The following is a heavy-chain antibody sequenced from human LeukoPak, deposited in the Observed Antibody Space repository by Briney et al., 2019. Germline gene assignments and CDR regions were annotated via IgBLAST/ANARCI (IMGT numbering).Heavy chain of an antibody. CDR1: GFTFSNYA. V-gene: IGHV3-23*01. Sequence: GGSLRLSCAASGFTFSNYAMNWVRQAPGKGLEWVSVISGSGGSTNYVDSVKGWFTISRDNSQNMVYLQMNSLRAEDTAIYYCAKDRNWGSYRYPDYWGQGTLVTVSS. CDR3: AKDRNWGSYRYPDY. J-gene: IGHJ4*02. CDR2: ISGSGGST. D-gene: IGHD3-16*02.